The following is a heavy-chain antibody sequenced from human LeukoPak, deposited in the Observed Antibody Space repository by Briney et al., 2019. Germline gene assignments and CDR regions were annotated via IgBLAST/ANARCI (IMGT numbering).Heavy chain of an antibody. V-gene: IGHV3-23*01. CDR1: GFTFSSYA. Sequence: GGSLRLSCAASGFTFSSYAMSWVRQAPGKGLEWVSAISGSGGSTYYADSVKGRFTISRDNSKNTLYLQMNSLRAEDTAVYYCAKSSATVTKEVMRYFDYWGQGTLVTVSS. J-gene: IGHJ4*02. CDR2: ISGSGGST. CDR3: AKSSATVTKEVMRYFDY. D-gene: IGHD4-17*01.